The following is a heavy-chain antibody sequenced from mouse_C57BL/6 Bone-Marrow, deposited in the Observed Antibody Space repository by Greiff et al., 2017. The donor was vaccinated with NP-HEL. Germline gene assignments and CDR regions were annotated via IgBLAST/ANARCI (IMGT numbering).Heavy chain of an antibody. CDR2: IWSDGST. D-gene: IGHD2-2*01. V-gene: IGHV2-6*03. Sequence: QVQLKESGPGLVAPSQSLSITCTVSGFSLTSYGVHWVRQPPGKGLEWLVVIWSDGSTTYNSALKSRLSIRKDKPKSQVFLKMSSLKTDDTAMYYCASQYGYDGYAMDYWGQGTSVTVSS. CDR3: ASQYGYDGYAMDY. J-gene: IGHJ4*01. CDR1: GFSLTSYG.